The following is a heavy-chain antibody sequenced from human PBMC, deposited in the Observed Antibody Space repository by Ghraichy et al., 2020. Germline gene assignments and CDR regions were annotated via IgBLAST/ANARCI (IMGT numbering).Heavy chain of an antibody. CDR2: INHSGGT. CDR3: ARQGLQTRHFDY. V-gene: IGHV4-34*01. CDR1: IGSFSGHY. D-gene: IGHD5-24*01. Sequence: SETLSLTCAVYIGSFSGHYWSWIRQPPGRGLEWIGEINHSGGTDYNPSLKSRVIISVDTSKNQFSLKLRSVTAADTAVYYCARQGLQTRHFDYWGQGNMVTVSS. J-gene: IGHJ4*02.